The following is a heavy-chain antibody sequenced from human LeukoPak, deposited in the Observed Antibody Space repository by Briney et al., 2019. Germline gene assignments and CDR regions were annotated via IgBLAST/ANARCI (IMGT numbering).Heavy chain of an antibody. CDR1: GGSLSGYF. D-gene: IGHD5-18*01. CDR3: ARGGTAMVYDAFDI. CDR2: INDSGRT. V-gene: IGHV4-34*01. Sequence: SETLSLTCGVYGGSLSGYFWSWIRQPPGKGLEWIGEINDSGRTNYNPPLKSRVTISVDTSKNQFSLKLSSVTAADTAVYYCARGGTAMVYDAFDIWGQGTMVTVSS. J-gene: IGHJ3*02.